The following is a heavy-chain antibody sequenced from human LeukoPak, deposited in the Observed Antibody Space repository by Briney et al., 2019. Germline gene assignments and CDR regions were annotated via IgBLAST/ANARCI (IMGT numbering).Heavy chain of an antibody. Sequence: GGSLRLSCAASGFTFSSYWMSWVRQAPGKGLEWVANIKQDGSEKYYVDSVKGRFTISRDNAKNSLYLQMNSLRAEDTAVYYCAQELRFLEWPPGYWGQGTLVTVSS. CDR1: GFTFSSYW. CDR2: IKQDGSEK. CDR3: AQELRFLEWPPGY. D-gene: IGHD3-3*01. J-gene: IGHJ4*02. V-gene: IGHV3-7*01.